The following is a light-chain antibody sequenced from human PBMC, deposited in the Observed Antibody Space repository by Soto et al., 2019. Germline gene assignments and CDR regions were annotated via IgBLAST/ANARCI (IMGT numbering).Light chain of an antibody. CDR3: LQDINYPWT. J-gene: IGKJ1*01. CDR1: QSISSY. Sequence: IQMTQSPSSLSASVGDRVSITCRASQSISSYLNWYQQRPGKAPHLLIYAASSLQSGVPPRFSGSGSGTDFTLAISSLQPEDSATYYCLQDINYPWTFGQGTKVDIK. CDR2: AAS. V-gene: IGKV1-6*01.